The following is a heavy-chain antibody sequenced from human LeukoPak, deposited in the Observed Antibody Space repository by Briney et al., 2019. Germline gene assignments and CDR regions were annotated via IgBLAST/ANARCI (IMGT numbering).Heavy chain of an antibody. CDR2: INPNSGGT. CDR1: GYTFTGYY. J-gene: IGHJ4*02. Sequence: ASVKVSCKASGYTFTGYYMHWVRQAPGEGLEWMGWINPNSGGTNYAQKFQGRVTMTRDTSISTAYMELSRLRSADTAVYYCARVRSTYPYDSSGYNLTYWGQGTLVTVSS. V-gene: IGHV1-2*02. D-gene: IGHD3-22*01. CDR3: ARVRSTYPYDSSGYNLTY.